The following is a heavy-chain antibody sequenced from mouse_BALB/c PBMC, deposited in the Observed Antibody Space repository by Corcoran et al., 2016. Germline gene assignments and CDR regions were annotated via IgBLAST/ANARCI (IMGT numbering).Heavy chain of an antibody. CDR2: INPYNGAT. Sequence: EVQLQQSGPELVKPGASVKISCKASGYSITGYYMQWVKQSHVKSLEWIGRINPYNGATSYNQNFKDKASLTVDKSSSTAYMELHSLTSEDSAVYYCSRRGDYDFYSMDYWGQGTSVTVSS. J-gene: IGHJ4*01. CDR3: SRRGDYDFYSMDY. CDR1: GYSITGYY. V-gene: IGHV1-26*01. D-gene: IGHD2-4*01.